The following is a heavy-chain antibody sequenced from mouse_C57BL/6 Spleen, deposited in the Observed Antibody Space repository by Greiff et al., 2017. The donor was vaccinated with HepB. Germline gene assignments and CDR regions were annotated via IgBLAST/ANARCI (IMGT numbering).Heavy chain of an antibody. CDR3: ARKNYGRAYFDY. V-gene: IGHV1-78*01. D-gene: IGHD1-1*01. CDR2: IYPRDGSN. CDR1: GYTFTDHT. J-gene: IGHJ2*01. Sequence: VMLVESDAELVKPGASVKISCKVSGYTFTDHTIHWMKQRPEQGLEWIGYIYPRDGSNKYNEKFKGKATLTADKSSSTDYMQLNSLTSEDSAVYFCARKNYGRAYFDYWGQGTTLTVSS.